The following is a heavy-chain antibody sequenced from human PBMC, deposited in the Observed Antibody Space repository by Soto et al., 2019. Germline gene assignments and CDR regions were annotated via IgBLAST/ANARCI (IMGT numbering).Heavy chain of an antibody. CDR3: AKGGRQWLVTSDFNY. D-gene: IGHD6-19*01. CDR1: GFTFSDYA. Sequence: VQLVESGGGVVQPGRSLRLSCAASGFTFSDYAMHWVRQAPGKGLAWVAVVSHDGRNTHYADSVKGRFNISRDSSKKTVSLEMTSLRAEDTAVYYCAKGGRQWLVTSDFNYWGQGALVTVSS. V-gene: IGHV3-30*18. CDR2: VSHDGRNT. J-gene: IGHJ4*02.